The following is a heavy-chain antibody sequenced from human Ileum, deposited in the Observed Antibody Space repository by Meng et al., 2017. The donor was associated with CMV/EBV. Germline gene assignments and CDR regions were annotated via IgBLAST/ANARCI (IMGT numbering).Heavy chain of an antibody. D-gene: IGHD2-15*01. CDR2: ISGSGGST. Sequence: GESLKISCAASGFNFSSYAMSWVRQAPGKGLEWVSAISGSGGSTYYADSVKGRFTISRDNSKNTLYLQMNSLRAEDTAVYYCAKEGSEPYYYYGMDVWGQGTTVTVSS. V-gene: IGHV3-23*01. CDR3: AKEGSEPYYYYGMDV. J-gene: IGHJ6*02. CDR1: GFNFSSYA.